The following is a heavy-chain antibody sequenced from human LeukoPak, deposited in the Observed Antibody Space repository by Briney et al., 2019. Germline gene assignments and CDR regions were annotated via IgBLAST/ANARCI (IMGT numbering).Heavy chain of an antibody. CDR1: GFTFSSYA. D-gene: IGHD3-10*01. V-gene: IGHV3-23*01. Sequence: GGSLRLSCAASGFTFSSYAMSWVRQAPGKGLEWVSVISAGGGSTYYADSVKGRFTISRDNSKNTLYLQMNSLRAEDTAVYYCARAPGSYYFDYWGQGTLVTVSS. CDR2: ISAGGGST. CDR3: ARAPGSYYFDY. J-gene: IGHJ4*02.